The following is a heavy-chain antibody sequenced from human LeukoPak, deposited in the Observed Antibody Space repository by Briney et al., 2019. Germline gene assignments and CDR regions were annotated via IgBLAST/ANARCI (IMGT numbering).Heavy chain of an antibody. V-gene: IGHV4-59*12. Sequence: SETLSLTCTVSGGSISSYYWSWIRQPPGKGLEWIGYIYYSGSTNYNPSLKSRVTISVDTSKNQFSLKLSSVTAADTAVYYCARLVVTAIGFDYWGQGTLVTVSS. CDR1: GGSISSYY. CDR2: IYYSGST. CDR3: ARLVVTAIGFDY. J-gene: IGHJ4*02. D-gene: IGHD2-21*02.